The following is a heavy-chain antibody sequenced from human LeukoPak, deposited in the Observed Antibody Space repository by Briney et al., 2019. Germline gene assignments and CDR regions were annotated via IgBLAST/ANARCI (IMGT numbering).Heavy chain of an antibody. CDR2: ITWDSDTK. Sequence: GRSLRLSCAASRFTFGDYAMHWVRRAPGKGLEWVSGITWDSDTKDYADSVKGRFSISRDNTKRSLYLQMNSLRSEDTALYYCAKSGQYSRSTDFYYYMDVWGKGTTVTVSS. D-gene: IGHD1-26*01. J-gene: IGHJ6*03. CDR3: AKSGQYSRSTDFYYYMDV. CDR1: RFTFGDYA. V-gene: IGHV3-9*01.